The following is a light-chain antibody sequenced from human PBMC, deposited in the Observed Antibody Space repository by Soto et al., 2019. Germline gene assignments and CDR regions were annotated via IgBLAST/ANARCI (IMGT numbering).Light chain of an antibody. CDR3: CSYAGSYTHYV. V-gene: IGLV2-11*01. CDR2: DVS. J-gene: IGLJ1*01. Sequence: QSALTQPRSVSGSPGQSVTISCTGTSGDVGGCNYVSWYQEHPGKAPKLMIYDVSKRPSGVPDRFSGSKSGNTASLTISGLQAEDEADYYCCSYAGSYTHYVFGTGTKLTVL. CDR1: SGDVGGCNY.